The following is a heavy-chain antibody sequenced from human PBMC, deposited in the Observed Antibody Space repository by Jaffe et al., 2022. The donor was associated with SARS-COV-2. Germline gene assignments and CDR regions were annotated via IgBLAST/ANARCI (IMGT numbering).Heavy chain of an antibody. V-gene: IGHV3-30*18. D-gene: IGHD5-18*01. CDR1: GFTFSSYG. CDR3: AKEAPSGYSYTRGYFDY. CDR2: ISYDGSNK. Sequence: QVQLVESGGGVVQPGRSLRLSCAASGFTFSSYGMHWVRQAPGKGLEWVAVISYDGSNKYYADSVKGRFTISRDNSKNTLYLQMNSLRAEDTAVYYCAKEAPSGYSYTRGYFDYWGQGTLVTVSS. J-gene: IGHJ4*02.